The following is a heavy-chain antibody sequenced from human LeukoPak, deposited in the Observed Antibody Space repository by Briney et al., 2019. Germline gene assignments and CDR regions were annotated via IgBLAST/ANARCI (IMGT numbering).Heavy chain of an antibody. CDR1: GLTFSIHW. CDR3: VGGDY. V-gene: IGHV3-7*01. Sequence: PGGSLRLSCAASGLTFSIHWMNWVRQAPGKGLEYVANINQDGSDKYYVDSVKGRFTISRDNTKNSLYLQMNSLRAEDTAVYYCVGGDYWGQGTLVTVSS. J-gene: IGHJ4*02. CDR2: INQDGSDK.